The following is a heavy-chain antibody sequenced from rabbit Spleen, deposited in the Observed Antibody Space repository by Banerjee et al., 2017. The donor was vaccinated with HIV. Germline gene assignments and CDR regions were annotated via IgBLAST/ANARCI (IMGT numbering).Heavy chain of an antibody. CDR2: VAAGVSFTS. Sequence: QSLEESGGGLVQPGGSLTLSCKASGFSFTYIDYLCWVRQPPGKGPEWIACVAAGVSFTSYYATWAKGRFTISKTSSTTVTLQMTSLTAADTATYFCARDSGTSFSSYGMDLWGPGTLV. D-gene: IGHD8-1*01. V-gene: IGHV1S40*01. CDR3: ARDSGTSFSSYGMDL. J-gene: IGHJ6*01. CDR1: GFSFTYIDY.